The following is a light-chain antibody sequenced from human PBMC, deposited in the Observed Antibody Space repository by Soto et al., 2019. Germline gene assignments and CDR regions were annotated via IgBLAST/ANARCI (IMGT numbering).Light chain of an antibody. CDR2: ASS. CDR3: QQSFDTPFT. CDR1: QGISNY. V-gene: IGKV1-39*01. J-gene: IGKJ3*01. Sequence: DIQLTQSPSFLSPSVGDRVTITCRASQGISNYLNWYQQKPRKAPKLLIYASSNLQSGVPSRFSGSGSGTDFTLTISSLHPEDFATYYCQQSFDTPFTFGPGTKVDIK.